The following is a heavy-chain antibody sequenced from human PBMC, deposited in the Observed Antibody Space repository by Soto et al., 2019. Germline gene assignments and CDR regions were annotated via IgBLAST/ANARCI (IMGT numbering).Heavy chain of an antibody. CDR3: ARGLRNYYGVAV. J-gene: IGHJ6*02. CDR2: IKFDGSFT. V-gene: IGHV3-74*01. D-gene: IGHD4-17*01. Sequence: EVQLVESGGGLVQPGGSLRLSCVASGFTFSDYWMHWVRQAPGKGLVWASRIKFDGSFTSHADSVKGRFTISRDNARNTVHLQMDSLRAEDTGVYYRARGLRNYYGVAVRGQGTTVTVSS. CDR1: GFTFSDYW.